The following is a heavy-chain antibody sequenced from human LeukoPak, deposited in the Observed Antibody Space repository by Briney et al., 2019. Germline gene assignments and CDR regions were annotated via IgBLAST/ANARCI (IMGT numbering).Heavy chain of an antibody. D-gene: IGHD3-3*01. CDR2: FDVAETDT. CDR1: GYTLSELS. J-gene: IGHJ4*02. V-gene: IGHV1-24*01. Sequence: ASVKVSCKVSGYTLSELSMHWVRQSPGKGLEWMGGFDVAETDTIYAQKFQGRVTMTEDTSTDTAYMELNSLSSEDTAVYYCSSSGVEEWQGLHFWGQGTLVTVSS. CDR3: SSSGVEEWQGLHF.